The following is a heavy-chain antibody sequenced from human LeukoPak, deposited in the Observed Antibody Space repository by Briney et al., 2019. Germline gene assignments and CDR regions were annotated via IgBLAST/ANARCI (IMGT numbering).Heavy chain of an antibody. J-gene: IGHJ6*02. V-gene: IGHV3-11*01. CDR2: ISSSGSTI. Sequence: GGSLRLSCAASGFTFSDYYMSWIRQAPGKGLEWVSYISSSGSTIYYADSVKGRFTISRDNAKNSLYLQMNSLRAEDTAVYYCARVRSSSWYAYYYYYGMDVWGQGTTVTVSS. D-gene: IGHD6-13*01. CDR1: GFTFSDYY. CDR3: ARVRSSSWYAYYYYYGMDV.